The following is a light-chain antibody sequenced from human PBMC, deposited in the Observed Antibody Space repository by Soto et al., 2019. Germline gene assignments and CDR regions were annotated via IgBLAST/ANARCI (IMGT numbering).Light chain of an antibody. CDR1: QTVSGNY. Sequence: EIVLTQSPGTLSLSPGERATLSCRASQTVSGNYLAWYQQKPRQSPRLLIYGSSDRATDIPDRVSGSGSGADFTLTITRVEPEDFAVYYCQQYGSSPPYTFGQGTKLEIK. CDR2: GSS. CDR3: QQYGSSPPYT. J-gene: IGKJ2*01. V-gene: IGKV3-20*01.